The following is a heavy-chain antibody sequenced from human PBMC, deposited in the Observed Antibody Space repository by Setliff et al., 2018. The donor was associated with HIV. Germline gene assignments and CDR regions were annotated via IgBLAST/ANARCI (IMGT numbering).Heavy chain of an antibody. CDR2: IYSTGST. CDR3: AKGAGFYGDYTFDY. CDR1: GGSISSGGYY. D-gene: IGHD4-17*01. V-gene: IGHV4-61*08. J-gene: IGHJ4*02. Sequence: SETLSLTCTVSGGSISSGGYYWSWIRQHPGKGLEWIGYIYSTGSTNYNPSLQSRISISMDASSNKFSLKVTSVTSADTAVYYCAKGAGFYGDYTFDYWGQGHLVTVSS.